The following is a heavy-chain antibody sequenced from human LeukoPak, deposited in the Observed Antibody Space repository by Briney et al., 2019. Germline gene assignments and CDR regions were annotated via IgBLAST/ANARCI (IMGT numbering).Heavy chain of an antibody. CDR1: GFTFSSSA. V-gene: IGHV3-23*01. D-gene: IGHD2-2*01. CDR2: ISGSGGNT. CDR3: AKVRCSSTTCYPNWFDP. Sequence: PGGSLGLSCAASGFTFSSSAMSWVRQAPGKGLEWVSTISGSGGNTAYADSVKGRFTISRDNSENTLYLQMNSLRVDDTAVYYCAKVRCSSTTCYPNWFDPWGQGTLVTVSS. J-gene: IGHJ5*02.